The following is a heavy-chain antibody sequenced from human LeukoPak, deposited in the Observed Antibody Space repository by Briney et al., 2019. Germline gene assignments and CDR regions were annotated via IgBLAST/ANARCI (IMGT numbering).Heavy chain of an antibody. J-gene: IGHJ4*02. CDR3: AKGMYSSGWCLDY. D-gene: IGHD6-19*01. V-gene: IGHV3-30*02. Sequence: PGGSLRLSCAASGFTFSSSDMHWVRQAPGKGLEWVAFIRYDGNNKYYADSVKGRLTITRDNSKNTLYLQMNSLRAEDTAVYYCAKGMYSSGWCLDYWGQGTLVTVSS. CDR1: GFTFSSSD. CDR2: IRYDGNNK.